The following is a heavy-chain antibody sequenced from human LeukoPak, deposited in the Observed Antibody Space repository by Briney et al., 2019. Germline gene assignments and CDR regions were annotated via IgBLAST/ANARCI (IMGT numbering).Heavy chain of an antibody. Sequence: PGGSLRLSCAASGFTFSSYALHWVRQAPGKGLEGVAFIRYDGSNKYYADSVKGRFTISRDNSKNTLYLQMNSLRAEDTAVYYCAKELQPRITIFGVVMPAAFDIWGQGTMVTVSS. D-gene: IGHD3-3*01. CDR1: GFTFSSYA. CDR3: AKELQPRITIFGVVMPAAFDI. CDR2: IRYDGSNK. V-gene: IGHV3-30*02. J-gene: IGHJ3*02.